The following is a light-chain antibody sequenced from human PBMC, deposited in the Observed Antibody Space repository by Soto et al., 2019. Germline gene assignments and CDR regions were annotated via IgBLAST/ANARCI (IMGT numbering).Light chain of an antibody. CDR3: LQHNGYPLT. Sequence: DIQMTQSPSAVSASVGDRVTNTCRASQGVNNYLVWFQQKPGKAPKRLIYAASSLQSGVPSRFSGSGSGTEFSLTISSLQPEDFATYYCLQHNGYPLTFGGGTKVDIK. J-gene: IGKJ4*01. V-gene: IGKV1-17*03. CDR2: AAS. CDR1: QGVNNY.